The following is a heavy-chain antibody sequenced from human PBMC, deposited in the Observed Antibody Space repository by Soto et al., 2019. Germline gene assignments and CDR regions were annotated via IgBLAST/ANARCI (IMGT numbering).Heavy chain of an antibody. V-gene: IGHV3-73*01. Sequence: QPGGSLRLSCAASGFTFSGSAMHWVRQASGKGLEWVGRIRSKANSYATAYAAPVKGRFTISRDDSKNTLYLQMNSLKTEDTAVYYCTTDSDSEYYYGMDVWGQGTTVTVS. J-gene: IGHJ6*02. CDR2: IRSKANSYAT. CDR3: TTDSDSEYYYGMDV. CDR1: GFTFSGSA. D-gene: IGHD4-4*01.